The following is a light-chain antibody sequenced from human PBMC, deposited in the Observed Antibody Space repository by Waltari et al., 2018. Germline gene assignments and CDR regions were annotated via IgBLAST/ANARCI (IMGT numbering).Light chain of an antibody. CDR3: QQYGDSRIT. V-gene: IGKV3-20*01. Sequence: EVVLTQSPGTLSFSPGERATLSCRASQSVNNNYLAWYQQRPGQAPRLLIYGASSRATGIPDRFSGSGSGTDFTLTISRLEPEDFAVFYCQQYGDSRITFGGGTKVEI. CDR1: QSVNNNY. J-gene: IGKJ4*01. CDR2: GAS.